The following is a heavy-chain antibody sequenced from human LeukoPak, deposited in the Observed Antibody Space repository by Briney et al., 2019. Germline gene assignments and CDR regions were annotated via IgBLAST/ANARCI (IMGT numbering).Heavy chain of an antibody. J-gene: IGHJ4*02. V-gene: IGHV1-2*02. Sequence: ASVKVSCKASGYTFTGYYMHWVRQAPGQGLEWMGWINPNSGGTNYAQKLQGRVTMTRDTSISTAYMDLSRLRSDDTAVYYCARDPYCSSTSCYLDYWGQGTLVTVSS. D-gene: IGHD2-2*01. CDR2: INPNSGGT. CDR1: GYTFTGYY. CDR3: ARDPYCSSTSCYLDY.